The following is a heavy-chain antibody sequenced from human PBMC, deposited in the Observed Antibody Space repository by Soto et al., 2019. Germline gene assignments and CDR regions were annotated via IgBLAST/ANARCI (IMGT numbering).Heavy chain of an antibody. Sequence: QVQLVESGGGVVQPGRSLRLSCAGSGFTFSSYGMHWVRQAPGKGLEWVAVIWYDGSNKYYADSVKGRFTISRDNSKNTLYLQMNSLRAEDTAVYYCARENTVGGGDAFDIWGQGTMVTVSS. CDR2: IWYDGSNK. CDR1: GFTFSSYG. CDR3: ARENTVGGGDAFDI. J-gene: IGHJ3*02. D-gene: IGHD4-17*01. V-gene: IGHV3-33*01.